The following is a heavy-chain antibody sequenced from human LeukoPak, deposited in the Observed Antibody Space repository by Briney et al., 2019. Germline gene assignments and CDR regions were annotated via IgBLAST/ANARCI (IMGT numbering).Heavy chain of an antibody. CDR3: AKAAYGDYANWFDP. J-gene: IGHJ5*02. V-gene: IGHV3-23*01. D-gene: IGHD4-17*01. Sequence: PGGSLRLSCAASGFTFSSHAMNWVRRAPGKGLEWASSIGGIGASTYYADSVKGRFTISRDNSKNTLYLQMNSLRAEDTALYYCAKAAYGDYANWFDPWGQGILVIVSS. CDR2: IGGIGAST. CDR1: GFTFSSHA.